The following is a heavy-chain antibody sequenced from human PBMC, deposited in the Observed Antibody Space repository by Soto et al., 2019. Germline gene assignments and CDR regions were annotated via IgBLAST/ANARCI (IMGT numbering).Heavy chain of an antibody. CDR1: GFTFTNAW. D-gene: IGHD3-3*01. CDR3: TEDSERFLEWFRMDV. Sequence: SLRLSCAASGFTFTNAWMNWVRQAPGKGLEWVGRIKSKTDTGTTDYAAPVKGRFTISRDDSKNTLYLQMNSLKTEDTAVYYCTEDSERFLEWFRMDVWGQGTTVTVSS. CDR2: IKSKTDTGTT. V-gene: IGHV3-15*07. J-gene: IGHJ6*02.